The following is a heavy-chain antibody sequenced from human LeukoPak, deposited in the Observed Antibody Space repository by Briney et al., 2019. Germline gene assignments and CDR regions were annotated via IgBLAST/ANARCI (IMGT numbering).Heavy chain of an antibody. J-gene: IGHJ4*02. CDR3: ASQEGYCSGGSCYPDY. D-gene: IGHD2-15*01. V-gene: IGHV3-48*03. Sequence: GGSLRLSCAASGFTFSSYEMNWVRQAPGKGLEWVSYISSSGSTIYYADSVKGRFTISRDNAKNSLYLQMNSLRAEDTAVYYCASQEGYCSGGSCYPDYWGQGTLVTVSS. CDR1: GFTFSSYE. CDR2: ISSSGSTI.